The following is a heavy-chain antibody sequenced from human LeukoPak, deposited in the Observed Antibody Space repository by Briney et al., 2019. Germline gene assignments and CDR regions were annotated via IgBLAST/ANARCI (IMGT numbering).Heavy chain of an antibody. CDR3: ARVLSYYFDY. J-gene: IGHJ4*02. D-gene: IGHD1-1*01. CDR1: GGSISSKNYY. V-gene: IGHV4-39*07. CDR2: IYYSGST. Sequence: SETLSLTCSVSGGSISSKNYYWGWIRQPPGKGLEWIGSIYYSGSTYYNPSLKSRVTISVDTSKNQFSLKLSSVTAADTAVYYCARVLSYYFDYWGQGTLVTVSS.